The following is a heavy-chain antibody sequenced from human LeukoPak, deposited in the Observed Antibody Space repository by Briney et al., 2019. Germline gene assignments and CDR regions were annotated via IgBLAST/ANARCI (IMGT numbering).Heavy chain of an antibody. CDR2: IIPIFGTA. CDR3: ARDLSIGGDLAEYFQH. J-gene: IGHJ1*01. Sequence: GASVKVSCKASGGTFSSYAISWVRQAPGQGLEWMGGIIPIFGTANYAQKFQGRVTITTDESTSTAYMELSGLRSEDTAVYYCARDLSIGGDLAEYFQHWGQGTLVTVSS. CDR1: GGTFSSYA. D-gene: IGHD2-21*02. V-gene: IGHV1-69*05.